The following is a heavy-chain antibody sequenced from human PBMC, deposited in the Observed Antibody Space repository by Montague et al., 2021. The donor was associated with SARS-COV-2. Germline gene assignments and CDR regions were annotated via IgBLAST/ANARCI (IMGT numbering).Heavy chain of an antibody. Sequence: LSLTCTVSGGSISSGGYYWSWIRQHPGKGLEWIGYIYYSGSTYYNPSLKSRVTISVDTSKNQFSLKLSSVTAADTAVYYCARDSGITIFGVVIMQAFDIWGQGTMVTVSS. CDR1: GGSISSGGYY. CDR2: IYYSGST. V-gene: IGHV4-31*03. CDR3: ARDSGITIFGVVIMQAFDI. D-gene: IGHD3-3*01. J-gene: IGHJ3*02.